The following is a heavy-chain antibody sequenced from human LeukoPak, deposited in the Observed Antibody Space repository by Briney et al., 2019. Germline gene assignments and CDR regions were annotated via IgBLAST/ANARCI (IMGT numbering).Heavy chain of an antibody. CDR2: IYYSGST. Sequence: SETLSLTCTVSGGSISSYYWSWIRQPPGKGLEWIGYIYYSGSTYYNPSLKSRVTISVDTSKNQFSLNLSSVTAADTAVYYCAKTYYYDSSGYYLDYWGQGTLVTVPS. D-gene: IGHD3-22*01. CDR1: GGSISSYY. CDR3: AKTYYYDSSGYYLDY. V-gene: IGHV4-59*06. J-gene: IGHJ4*02.